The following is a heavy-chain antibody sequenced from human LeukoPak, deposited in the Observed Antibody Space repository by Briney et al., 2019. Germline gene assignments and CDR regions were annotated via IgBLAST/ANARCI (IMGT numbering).Heavy chain of an antibody. Sequence: WETLSLTCSVSGVSISNYYYTWIRQTPGKGPEWIGYMYGSGTTNYNPSLKSRVSISIDKSKNSFSLNLNSVTAADTAVYFCARGWGLAARPYFNYWGQGIPVTVSS. V-gene: IGHV4-59*01. D-gene: IGHD6-13*01. CDR1: GVSISNYY. CDR2: MYGSGTT. CDR3: ARGWGLAARPYFNY. J-gene: IGHJ1*01.